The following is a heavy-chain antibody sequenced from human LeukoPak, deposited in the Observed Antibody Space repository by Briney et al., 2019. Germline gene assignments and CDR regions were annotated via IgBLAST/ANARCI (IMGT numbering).Heavy chain of an antibody. D-gene: IGHD6-19*01. Sequence: ASVKVSCKASGYTFTSYAMHWVRQAPGQRLEWMGWINAGNGNTKYSQKFQGKVTITRDTSASTAYMELSSLRSEDTAVYYCATEGGQSGWDYFDYWGQGTLVTVSS. V-gene: IGHV1-3*01. CDR2: INAGNGNT. CDR1: GYTFTSYA. J-gene: IGHJ4*02. CDR3: ATEGGQSGWDYFDY.